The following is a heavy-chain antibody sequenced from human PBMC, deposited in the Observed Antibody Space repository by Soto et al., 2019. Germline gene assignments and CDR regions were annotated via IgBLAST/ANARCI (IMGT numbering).Heavy chain of an antibody. Sequence: ASVKVSCKASGYTFTSYAMHWVRQAPGQRLEWMGWINAGNGNTKYSQKFQGRVTITRDTSASTAYMELSSLRSEDTAVYYCAAGTDSPRHYYYGMDVWGQGTTVTV. V-gene: IGHV1-3*01. CDR1: GYTFTSYA. D-gene: IGHD1-1*01. J-gene: IGHJ6*02. CDR2: INAGNGNT. CDR3: AAGTDSPRHYYYGMDV.